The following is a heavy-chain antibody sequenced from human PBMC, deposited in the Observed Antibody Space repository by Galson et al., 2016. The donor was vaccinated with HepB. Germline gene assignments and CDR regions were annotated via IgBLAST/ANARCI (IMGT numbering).Heavy chain of an antibody. CDR2: ISYDGSDR. V-gene: IGHV3-30*18. Sequence: SLRLSCAASGFSCSRYGMQWVRQAPATGLVWVSYISYDGSDRKYADSVKGRFTVSRDNSKYTLYLQMNSLRAEDAAVYYCTKDSSSAIWHLWGQGTLVTVSS. D-gene: IGHD6-25*01. CDR3: TKDSSSAIWHL. J-gene: IGHJ4*02. CDR1: GFSCSRYG.